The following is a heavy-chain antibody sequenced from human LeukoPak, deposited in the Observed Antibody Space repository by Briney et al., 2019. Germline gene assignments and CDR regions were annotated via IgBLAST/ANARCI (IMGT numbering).Heavy chain of an antibody. CDR1: GGSISSSSYY. CDR3: ARETGTRGCFDY. D-gene: IGHD1/OR15-1a*01. CDR2: IYYSGST. V-gene: IGHV4-39*07. J-gene: IGHJ4*02. Sequence: SETLSLTCTVSGGSISSSSYYWGWIRQPPGKGLEWIGSIYYSGSTYYNPSLKSRVTISVDTSKNQFSLKLSSVTAADTAVYYCARETGTRGCFDYWGQGTLVTVSS.